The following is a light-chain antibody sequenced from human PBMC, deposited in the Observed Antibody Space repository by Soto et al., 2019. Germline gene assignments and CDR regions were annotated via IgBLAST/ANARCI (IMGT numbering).Light chain of an antibody. J-gene: IGLJ3*02. CDR3: SSSAGSNNVL. CDR1: SIDVGCYNS. Sequence: QSVLTQPPSASGSPGQSVTISCTGTSIDVGCYNSVSWYQQHPGKAPKVMIFEFNQRPSGVPDRFSGSKSGNTASLTVSDLQAEDEADYYCSSSAGSNNVLFGGGTKVTVL. CDR2: EFN. V-gene: IGLV2-8*01.